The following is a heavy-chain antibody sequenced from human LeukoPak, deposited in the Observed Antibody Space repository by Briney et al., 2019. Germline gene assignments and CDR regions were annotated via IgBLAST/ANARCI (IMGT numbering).Heavy chain of an antibody. CDR2: IIPIFGTA. D-gene: IGHD2-2*02. J-gene: IGHJ6*03. V-gene: IGHV1-69*01. CDR1: GGTFSSYA. Sequence: SVKVSCKASGGTFSSYAISWLRQAPGQGLEWMGGIIPIFGTANYAQKFQGRVTITADESTSTAYMELSSLRSEDTAVYYCASDIVVVPAAIMGYYYYYMDVWGKGTTVTVSS. CDR3: ASDIVVVPAAIMGYYYYYMDV.